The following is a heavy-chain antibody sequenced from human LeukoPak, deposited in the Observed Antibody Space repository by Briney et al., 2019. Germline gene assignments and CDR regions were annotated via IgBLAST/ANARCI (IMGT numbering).Heavy chain of an antibody. CDR1: RGSFSGYY. V-gene: IGHV4-34*01. J-gene: IGHJ3*02. CDR2: INHSGST. Sequence: PSETLSLTCAVYRGSFSGYYWSWIRQPPGKGLEWIGEINHSGSTNYNPSLKSRVTISVDTSKNQFSLKLSSVTAADTAVYYCARVPKRWLQRRKNDAFDIWGQGTMVTVSS. CDR3: ARVPKRWLQRRKNDAFDI. D-gene: IGHD5-24*01.